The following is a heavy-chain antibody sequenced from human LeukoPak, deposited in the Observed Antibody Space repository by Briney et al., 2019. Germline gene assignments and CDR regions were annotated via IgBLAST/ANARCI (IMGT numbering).Heavy chain of an antibody. J-gene: IGHJ6*02. Sequence: PGGSLRLSCAASGFTFNTYTMNWVRQAPGKGLEWVSYISGSSGIIDYADSVRGRFIISRDNSKNTLYLQMNSLRAEDTAVYYCVPRSRGMDVWGQGTTVIVSS. V-gene: IGHV3-48*01. CDR1: GFTFNTYT. CDR2: ISGSSGII. CDR3: VPRSRGMDV. D-gene: IGHD3-10*01.